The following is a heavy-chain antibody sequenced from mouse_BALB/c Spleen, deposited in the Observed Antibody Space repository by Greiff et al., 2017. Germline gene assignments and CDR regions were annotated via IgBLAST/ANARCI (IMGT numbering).Heavy chain of an antibody. CDR2: INPSNGRT. V-gene: IGHV1S81*02. D-gene: IGHD4-1*01. J-gene: IGHJ3*01. CDR3: ARGANWDGACAY. Sequence: QVQLKQPGAELVKPGASVKLSCKASGYTFTSYWMHWVKQRPGQGLEWIGEINPSNGRTNYNEKFKSKATLTVDKSSSTAYMQLSSLTSEDSAVYYCARGANWDGACAYWGQGTLVTVSA. CDR1: GYTFTSYW.